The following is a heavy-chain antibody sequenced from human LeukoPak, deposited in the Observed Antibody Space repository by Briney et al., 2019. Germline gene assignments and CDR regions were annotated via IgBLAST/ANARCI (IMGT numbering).Heavy chain of an antibody. CDR2: ISFDSGII. V-gene: IGHV3-23*01. J-gene: IGHJ4*02. CDR1: GFTFSRYG. D-gene: IGHD6-19*01. Sequence: GGSLRLSCAASGFTFSRYGMTWVRQAPGRGLEWVSSISFDSGIIYYADSVKGRFTVSRDNSRNTLSLQMNSLGAEDTAIYYCAKYVSSGSRDFDFWGQGTLVTVSS. CDR3: AKYVSSGSRDFDF.